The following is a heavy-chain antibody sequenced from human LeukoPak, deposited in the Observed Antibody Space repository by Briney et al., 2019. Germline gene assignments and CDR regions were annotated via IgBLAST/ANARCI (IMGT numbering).Heavy chain of an antibody. Sequence: GGSLRLSCAASGFTFSNAWMSWVRQAPGKGLEWVSYISSSSSTIYYADSVKGRFTISRDNAKNSLYLQMNSLRDEDTAVYYCARSPHAYDYWGQGTLVTVSS. CDR2: ISSSSSTI. J-gene: IGHJ4*02. CDR3: ARSPHAYDY. V-gene: IGHV3-48*02. CDR1: GFTFSNAW.